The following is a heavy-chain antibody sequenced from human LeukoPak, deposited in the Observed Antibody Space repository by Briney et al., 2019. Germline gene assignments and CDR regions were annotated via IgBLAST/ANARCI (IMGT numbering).Heavy chain of an antibody. CDR1: GYTFTSYY. V-gene: IGHV1-2*02. D-gene: IGHD3-22*01. J-gene: IGHJ4*02. Sequence: GASVKVSCKASGYTFTSYYMHWVRQAPGQGLEWMGWINPNSGGTNYAQKFQGRVTMTRDTSISTAYMELSRLRSDDTAVYYCARDRRFYDSSGYPSQWGQGTLVTVSS. CDR2: INPNSGGT. CDR3: ARDRRFYDSSGYPSQ.